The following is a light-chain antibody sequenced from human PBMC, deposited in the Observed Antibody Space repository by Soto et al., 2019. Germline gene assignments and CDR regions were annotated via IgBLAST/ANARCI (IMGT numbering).Light chain of an antibody. CDR3: QQSLNSPLT. CDR2: GVS. V-gene: IGKV3-20*01. Sequence: EVLLTQSPGTLSLSPGDTATLSCRASQSLCNTCLAWYQQKPGQAPRLLIHGVSNRATGVPDKFSGSGSGTDFTLPLSRLQPEDFAVYYCQQSLNSPLTFGGGPKVEF. CDR1: QSLCNTC. J-gene: IGKJ4*01.